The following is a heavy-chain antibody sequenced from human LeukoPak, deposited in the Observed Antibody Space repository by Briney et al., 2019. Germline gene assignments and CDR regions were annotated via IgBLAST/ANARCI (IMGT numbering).Heavy chain of an antibody. CDR2: INHSGST. CDR1: GGSISSYY. D-gene: IGHD3-22*01. CDR3: ARGGANYYDSSGYYGF. Sequence: PSETLSLTRTVSGGSISSYYWSWIRQPPGKGLEWIGEINHSGSTNYNPSLKSRVTISVDTSKNQFSLKLSSVTAADTAVYYCARGGANYYDSSGYYGFWGQGTLVTVSS. J-gene: IGHJ4*02. V-gene: IGHV4-34*01.